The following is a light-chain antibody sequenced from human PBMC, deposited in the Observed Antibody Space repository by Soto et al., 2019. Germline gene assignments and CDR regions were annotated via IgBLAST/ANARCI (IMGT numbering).Light chain of an antibody. V-gene: IGLV2-14*01. Sequence: QSALTQPASVSGSPGQSITISCTGTSSEVGGYNYVSWYQQHPGKAPKLMIYDVSNRPSGVSNRFSGSKSGNTASLTISGLQAEDEADYYCSSYTSSSTPPYVFGTGTKVTVL. J-gene: IGLJ1*01. CDR2: DVS. CDR3: SSYTSSSTPPYV. CDR1: SSEVGGYNY.